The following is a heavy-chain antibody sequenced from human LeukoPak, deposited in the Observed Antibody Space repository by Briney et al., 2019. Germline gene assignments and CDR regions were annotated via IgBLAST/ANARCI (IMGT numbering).Heavy chain of an antibody. CDR2: IIPIFGTA. CDR1: GNTFSSYA. Sequence: SVKVSCKASGNTFSSYAFSWVRQAPGQGLEWVGGIIPIFGTANYPQKFQGRVTITADKSTSTTYMELYSLTSEDTAVYYCASVRKHHQYYYGSGSDYYYYYMDVWGKGTTVTISS. CDR3: ASVRKHHQYYYGSGSDYYYYYMDV. J-gene: IGHJ6*03. V-gene: IGHV1-69*06. D-gene: IGHD3-10*01.